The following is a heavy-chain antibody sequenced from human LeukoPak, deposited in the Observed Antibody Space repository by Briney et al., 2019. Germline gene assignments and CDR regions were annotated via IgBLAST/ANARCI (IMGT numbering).Heavy chain of an antibody. CDR3: ARSITMIVVESGPLDY. Sequence: PVKVSCKASGGTFSSYAISWVRQAPGQGLEWMGGIIPIFGTANYAQKFQGRVTITADESTSTAYMELSSLRSEDTAVYYCARSITMIVVESGPLDYWGQGTLVTVSS. V-gene: IGHV1-69*01. D-gene: IGHD3-22*01. J-gene: IGHJ4*02. CDR1: GGTFSSYA. CDR2: IIPIFGTA.